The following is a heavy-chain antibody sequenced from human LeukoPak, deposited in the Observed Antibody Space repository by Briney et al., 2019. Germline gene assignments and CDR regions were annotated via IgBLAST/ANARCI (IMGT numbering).Heavy chain of an antibody. J-gene: IGHJ4*02. V-gene: IGHV1-46*01. Sequence: ASVKVSCKASGFTFTNYNMHWVRQAPGQGLEWMGIINPSGGSTNYAQNFQARVTMTRDTSTSTVYMELSSLRSEDTAVYYCARDWGRIADYADYWGQGILVTVSS. D-gene: IGHD3-16*01. CDR2: INPSGGST. CDR3: ARDWGRIADYADY. CDR1: GFTFTNYN.